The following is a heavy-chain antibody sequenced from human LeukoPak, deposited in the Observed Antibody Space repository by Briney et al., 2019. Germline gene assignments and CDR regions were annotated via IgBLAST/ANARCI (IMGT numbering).Heavy chain of an antibody. CDR3: ARLRYCGDFSCYQWTYNWFDP. D-gene: IGHD2-15*01. J-gene: IGHJ5*02. V-gene: IGHV1-18*01. CDR2: IGTYTGDT. Sequence: ASVKVSCRASGFPFTSYGVSWVRRAPGQGLEWMGWIGTYTGDTSYAQNLQGRVTMTADTSTSTAYMELRSLRSDDTAVYYCARLRYCGDFSCYQWTYNWFDPWGQGTLVTVSS. CDR1: GFPFTSYG.